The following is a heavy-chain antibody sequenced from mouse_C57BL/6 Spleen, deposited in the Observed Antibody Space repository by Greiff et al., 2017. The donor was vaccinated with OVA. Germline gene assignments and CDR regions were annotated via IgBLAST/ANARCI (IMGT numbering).Heavy chain of an antibody. V-gene: IGHV1-61*01. CDR2: IYPSDSET. Sequence: QVQLKQPGAELVRPGSSVKLSCKASGYTFTSYWMDWVKQRPGQGLEWIGNIYPSDSETHYNQKFKDKATLTVDKSSSTAYMQLSSLTSEDSAVYYCARSYHYFDYWGQGTTLTVSS. J-gene: IGHJ2*01. CDR1: GYTFTSYW. CDR3: ARSYHYFDY. D-gene: IGHD1-1*01.